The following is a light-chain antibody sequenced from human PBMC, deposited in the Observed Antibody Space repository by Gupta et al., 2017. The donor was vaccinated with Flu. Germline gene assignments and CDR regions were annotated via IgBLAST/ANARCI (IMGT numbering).Light chain of an antibody. CDR2: GAS. J-gene: IGKJ2*01. CDR1: ESVTSNA. Sequence: GSLSVSPGEGATLSCRASESVTSNALAWYQVKPGQPPRLLIYGASSRATGIADRFSGTGSGTDFTLTINRLEPEDVAVYYCQQYGSAPKTFGQGTKLEIK. V-gene: IGKV3-20*01. CDR3: QQYGSAPKT.